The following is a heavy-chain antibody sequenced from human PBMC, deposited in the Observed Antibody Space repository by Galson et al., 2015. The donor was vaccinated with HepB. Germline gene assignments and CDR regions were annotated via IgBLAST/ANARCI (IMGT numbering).Heavy chain of an antibody. CDR3: AKGGCSSTSCYVDYYYYGMDV. D-gene: IGHD2-2*01. J-gene: IGHJ6*02. V-gene: IGHV3-30*02. CDR2: IRYDGSNK. Sequence: SLRLSCAASGFTFSSYGMHWVRQAPGKGLEWVAFIRYDGSNKYYADSVKGRFTISRDNSKNTLYLQMNSLRAEDTAVYYCAKGGCSSTSCYVDYYYYGMDVWGQGTTVTVSS. CDR1: GFTFSSYG.